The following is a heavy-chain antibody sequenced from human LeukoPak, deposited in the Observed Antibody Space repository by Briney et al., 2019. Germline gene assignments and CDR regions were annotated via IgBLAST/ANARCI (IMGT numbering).Heavy chain of an antibody. V-gene: IGHV3-23*01. CDR3: AKFQWFGELSPFDY. CDR1: GFTFSSYA. J-gene: IGHJ4*02. D-gene: IGHD3-10*01. Sequence: PGGSLRLSCAASGFTFSSYAMSWVRQAPGKGLEWVSAISGSGGSTYYADSVKGRFTISRDNSKNTLYLQMNSLRAEDTAAYYCAKFQWFGELSPFDYWGQGTLVTVSS. CDR2: ISGSGGST.